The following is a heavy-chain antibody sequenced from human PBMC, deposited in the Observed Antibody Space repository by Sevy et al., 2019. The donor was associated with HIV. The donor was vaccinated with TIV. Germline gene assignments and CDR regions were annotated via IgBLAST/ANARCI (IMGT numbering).Heavy chain of an antibody. J-gene: IGHJ6*02. V-gene: IGHV4-61*02. CDR2: VYSSGRT. D-gene: IGHD2-21*01. CDR3: ARDGIVTDYYHGMDV. CDR1: GDSISSGNHW. Sequence: SETLSLTCTVSGDSISSGNHWWSWIRQPAGKGLEWIGRVYSSGRTMYNSSLKSRVTMSVDTSKNQFSLMVSSLIAADTAIYYSARDGIVTDYYHGMDVWGQGTTVTVSS.